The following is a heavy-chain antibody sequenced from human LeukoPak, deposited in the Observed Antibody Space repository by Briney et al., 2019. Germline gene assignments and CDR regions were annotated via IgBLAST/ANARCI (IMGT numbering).Heavy chain of an antibody. CDR2: INPNSGGT. V-gene: IGHV1-2*02. CDR1: GYTFTCYY. J-gene: IGHJ5*02. Sequence: ASVKVSCKASGYTFTCYYMHWVRQAPGQGLEWMGWINPNSGGTNYAQKFQGRVTMTRDTSISTAYMELSRLRSDDTAVYYCARDGGSGWYVGWFDPWGQGTLVTVSS. CDR3: ARDGGSGWYVGWFDP. D-gene: IGHD6-19*01.